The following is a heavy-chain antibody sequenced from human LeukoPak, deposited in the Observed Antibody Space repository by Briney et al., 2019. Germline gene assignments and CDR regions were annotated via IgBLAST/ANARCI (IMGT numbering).Heavy chain of an antibody. CDR3: AKDRLGNSFSFDY. CDR2: IRYDGSNK. CDR1: GFTFSSYG. J-gene: IGHJ4*02. V-gene: IGHV3-30*02. Sequence: GGSLRLSCAASGFTFSSYGMHWVRQAPGKGLEWVAFIRYDGSNKYYADSVKGRFTISRDNSKNTLYLQMNSLRAEDTAVYYCAKDRLGNSFSFDYWGQGTLVTVSS. D-gene: IGHD6-6*01.